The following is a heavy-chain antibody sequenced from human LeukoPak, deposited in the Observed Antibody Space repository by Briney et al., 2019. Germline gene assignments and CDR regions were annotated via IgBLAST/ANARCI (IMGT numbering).Heavy chain of an antibody. J-gene: IGHJ5*02. V-gene: IGHV4-34*01. D-gene: IGHD3-10*01. CDR3: ARDSGTTGEVKFDP. CDR1: GGSFSGYY. CDR2: INHSGST. Sequence: SETLSLTCAVSGGSFSGYYWSWIRQPPGKGLEWIGEINHSGSTNYNPSLQSRVTISVDTSKNQFSLKLSSVTAADTAVYYCARDSGTTGEVKFDPWGQGTLVTVSS.